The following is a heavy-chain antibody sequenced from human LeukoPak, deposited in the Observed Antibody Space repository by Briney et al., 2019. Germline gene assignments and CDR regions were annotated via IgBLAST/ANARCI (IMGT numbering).Heavy chain of an antibody. D-gene: IGHD4-17*01. CDR2: INHSGST. CDR3: ARLPTVTFFDY. CDR1: GGSFSGYY. V-gene: IGHV4-34*01. Sequence: SETLSLTCTVYGGSFSGYYWSWIRQPPGKGLEWIGEINHSGSTNYNPSLKSRVTISVDTSKNQFSLKLSSVTAADTAVYYCARLPTVTFFDYWGQGTLVTVSS. J-gene: IGHJ4*02.